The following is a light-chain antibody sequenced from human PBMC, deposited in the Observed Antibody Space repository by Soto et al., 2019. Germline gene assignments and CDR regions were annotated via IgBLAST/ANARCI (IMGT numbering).Light chain of an antibody. CDR1: QSVSSN. CDR2: GAS. Sequence: EIVMTQSPATLSVSPGERATLSCRASQSVSSNLAWYQQKPAQAPRLLIYGASTRATGIPARFSGSGSGTEVTLTISSLQFEDFAVYYCQEYNNWPPWTFGQGTKVEIK. CDR3: QEYNNWPPWT. V-gene: IGKV3-15*01. J-gene: IGKJ1*01.